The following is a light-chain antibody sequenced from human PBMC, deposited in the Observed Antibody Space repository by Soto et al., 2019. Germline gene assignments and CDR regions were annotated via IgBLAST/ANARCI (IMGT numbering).Light chain of an antibody. CDR2: QIS. Sequence: DIVMTQTPLSSRVTLGQSASISCRSSQSLVHGDGNTYLSWLHQRPGQPPRLLLYQISNRFSGVPDRFSGSGAGTDFTLKISRVEAEDVGVYYCMQARQFPLTFGQGTKVEI. CDR1: QSLVHGDGNTY. CDR3: MQARQFPLT. J-gene: IGKJ1*01. V-gene: IGKV2-24*01.